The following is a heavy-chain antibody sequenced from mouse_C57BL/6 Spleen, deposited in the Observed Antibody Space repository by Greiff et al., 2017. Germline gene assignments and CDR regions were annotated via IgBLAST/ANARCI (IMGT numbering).Heavy chain of an antibody. V-gene: IGHV1-82*01. D-gene: IGHD1-1*01. CDR1: GYAFSSSW. Sequence: VQLQESGPELVKPGASVKISCKASGYAFSSSWMNWVKQRPGKGLEWVGRIYPGDGDANYNGKFKGKATLTADKTSSTAYMQLSILTSEDSAVYFCARNGELWGQGTTLTVSS. CDR3: ARNGEL. J-gene: IGHJ2*01. CDR2: IYPGDGDA.